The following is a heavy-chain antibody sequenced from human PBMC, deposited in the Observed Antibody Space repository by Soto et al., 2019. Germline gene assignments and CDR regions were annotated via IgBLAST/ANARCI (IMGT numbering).Heavy chain of an antibody. D-gene: IGHD5-12*01. CDR1: GFTFSSYS. CDR2: ISSSSSYT. Sequence: EVQLVESGGGLVKPGGSLRLSCAASGFTFSSYSMNWVRQAPGKGLEWVSSISSSSSYTYYADSVKGRFTISRDNAKNSLFSEMNSRRAEETAVYYCARGQGLRFFEIYYWGQVTLVTVPS. CDR3: ARGQGLRFFEIYY. J-gene: IGHJ4*02. V-gene: IGHV3-21*01.